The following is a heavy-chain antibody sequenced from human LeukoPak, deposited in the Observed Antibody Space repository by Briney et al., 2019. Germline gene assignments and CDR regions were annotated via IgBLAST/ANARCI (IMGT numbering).Heavy chain of an antibody. Sequence: SETLSLTCTVSGGSINSSNYNWGWIRQPPRRGPEWLASVYYSGLTYYNSSLKSRVSISVDTSKNQFSLKLSSVTAADTAVYYCARSSGDYYYYYMDVWGKGTTVTVSS. J-gene: IGHJ6*03. V-gene: IGHV4-39*01. CDR3: ARSSGDYYYYYMDV. CDR1: GGSINSSNYN. D-gene: IGHD3-10*01. CDR2: VYYSGLT.